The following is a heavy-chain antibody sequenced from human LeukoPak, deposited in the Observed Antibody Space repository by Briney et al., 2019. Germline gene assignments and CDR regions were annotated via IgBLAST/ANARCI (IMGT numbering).Heavy chain of an antibody. CDR1: GYTFTNYY. CDR2: INPSGDST. CDR3: ARGYSSSYRIDY. J-gene: IGHJ4*02. D-gene: IGHD6-19*01. V-gene: IGHV1-46*01. Sequence: ASVKVSCKASGYTFTNYYMHWVRQAPGQGLEWMGVINPSGDSTRYEKKFQDRVTMTRETSTRTVYMELSSLRSEDTAVYYCARGYSSSYRIDYWGQGTLVTVSS.